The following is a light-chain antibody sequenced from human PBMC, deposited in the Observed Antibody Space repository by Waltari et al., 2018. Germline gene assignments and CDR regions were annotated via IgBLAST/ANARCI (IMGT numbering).Light chain of an antibody. Sequence: QSALTQPASVSGSPGQSITISCTGTSSDIGIYDYVSWYQHHQGKAPKLMIYDVSKRPSGVSNRFSGSKSGNTASLTISGLQAEDEADYLCCSYTSSNTLIFGGGTKVTVL. J-gene: IGLJ2*01. V-gene: IGLV2-14*03. CDR3: CSYTSSNTLI. CDR1: SSDIGIYDY. CDR2: DVS.